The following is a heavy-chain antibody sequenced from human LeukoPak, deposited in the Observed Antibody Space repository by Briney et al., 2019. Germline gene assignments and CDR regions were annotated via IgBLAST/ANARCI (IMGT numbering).Heavy chain of an antibody. CDR3: ARHSPLAAAGFDY. D-gene: IGHD6-13*01. CDR1: GGSFSGYY. Sequence: PSETLSLTCAVYGGSFSGYYWSWIRQPPGKGLEWIGEINHSGSTNYNPSLKSRVTISVGTSKNQFSLKLTSVAAAGTAVYYCARHSPLAAAGFDYWGQGTLVTVSS. V-gene: IGHV4-34*01. J-gene: IGHJ4*02. CDR2: INHSGST.